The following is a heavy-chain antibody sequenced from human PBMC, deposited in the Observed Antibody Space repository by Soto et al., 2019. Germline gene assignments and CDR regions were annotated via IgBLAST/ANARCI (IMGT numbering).Heavy chain of an antibody. CDR1: GGTFNDYT. J-gene: IGHJ4*02. CDR2: IIPMRGIT. CDR3: PITNPFAS. V-gene: IGHV1-69*02. Sequence: QVQLVQSGAEVKKPGSSVRVSCKASGGTFNDYTVTWVRQAPGQGLEWMGRIIPMRGITTYAQNFQGRVDLSVTKSQAPTYAQLTSLRSQGTTMNFWPITNPFASWGQGTLVTVSS.